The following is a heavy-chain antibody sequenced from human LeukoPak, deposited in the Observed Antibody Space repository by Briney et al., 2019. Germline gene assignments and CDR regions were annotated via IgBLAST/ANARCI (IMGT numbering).Heavy chain of an antibody. CDR2: ISSSSSYI. CDR3: ATLRYSSGWYQVDY. J-gene: IGHJ4*02. V-gene: IGHV3-21*01. Sequence: PGRSLRLSCAASGFTFSSYSMNWVRQAPGKGPEWVSSISSSSSYIYYADSVKGRFTISRDNAKNSLYLQMNSLRAEDTAVYYCATLRYSSGWYQVDYWGQGTLVTVSS. D-gene: IGHD6-19*01. CDR1: GFTFSSYS.